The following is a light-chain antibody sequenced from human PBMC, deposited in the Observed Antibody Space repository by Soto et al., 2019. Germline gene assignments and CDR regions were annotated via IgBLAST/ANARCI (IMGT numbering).Light chain of an antibody. CDR1: SGHSSYI. CDR3: ETWDQEV. Sequence: QPVLTQSSSASASLGSSVKLTCTLSSGHSSYIIAWHQQQPGKAPRYLMKLEGSGSYNKGSGVPDRFSGSSSGADRYLTISNLQSEDEADYYCETWDQEVFGGGTKVTVL. CDR2: LEGSGSY. J-gene: IGLJ3*02. V-gene: IGLV4-60*03.